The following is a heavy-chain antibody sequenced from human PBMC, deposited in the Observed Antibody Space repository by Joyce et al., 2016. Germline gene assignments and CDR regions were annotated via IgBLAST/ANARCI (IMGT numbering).Heavy chain of an antibody. Sequence: EVQLLESGGGLVQSGGSLRLSCTTSGFTFTIAAMNWFRQAPGNGLEWISLISFNGLNTYYADSVRGRFTIARDNSKNTLSLQMHSLRAEDTAIYYCAKDIEGTVWGQGTMVTVSS. CDR2: ISFNGLNT. CDR3: AKDIEGTV. J-gene: IGHJ3*01. V-gene: IGHV3-23*01. D-gene: IGHD3-10*01. CDR1: GFTFTIAA.